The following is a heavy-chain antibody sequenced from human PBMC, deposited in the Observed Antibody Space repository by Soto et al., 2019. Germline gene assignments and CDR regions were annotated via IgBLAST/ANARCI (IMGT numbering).Heavy chain of an antibody. V-gene: IGHV3-53*02. CDR1: GFTFSSAY. CDR2: MYSGGST. J-gene: IGHJ4*02. CDR3: ARGGFAPFDY. Sequence: EVQLVETGGGLIQPGGSLRLSCAASGFTFSSAYMSWVRQAPGKGLEWVSVMYSGGSTYYADSLKGRFTISRDNSKNTLNLQMNSLRAEDTAVYYCARGGFAPFDYWGQGTMVTVSS.